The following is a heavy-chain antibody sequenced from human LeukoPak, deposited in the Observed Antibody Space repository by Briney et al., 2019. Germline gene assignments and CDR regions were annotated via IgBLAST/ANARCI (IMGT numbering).Heavy chain of an antibody. CDR3: AKGGVVTLYFDY. V-gene: IGHV3-74*01. D-gene: IGHD3-3*01. CDR2: INSDGSST. CDR1: GFTFSSYW. Sequence: GGSLRLSCAASGFTFSSYWMHWVRQAPGKGLVWVSRINSDGSSTSYADSVKGRFTISRDNAKNTLYLQMNSLRAEDTAIYYCAKGGVVTLYFDYWGQGTLVTVSS. J-gene: IGHJ4*02.